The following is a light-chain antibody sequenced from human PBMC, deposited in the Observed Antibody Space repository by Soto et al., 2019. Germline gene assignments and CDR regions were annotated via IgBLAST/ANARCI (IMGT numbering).Light chain of an antibody. Sequence: QSVLTQPASVSGSPGQSITISCTGTSSDVGGYNYVSWYQHHPGKAPKPMIYDVSNRPSGVSNRFSGPKSGNTASLTISGLQPEDEADYYCSSYTTSNTRQIVFGTGTKVTVL. CDR1: SSDVGGYNY. J-gene: IGLJ1*01. CDR2: DVS. CDR3: SSYTTSNTRQIV. V-gene: IGLV2-14*03.